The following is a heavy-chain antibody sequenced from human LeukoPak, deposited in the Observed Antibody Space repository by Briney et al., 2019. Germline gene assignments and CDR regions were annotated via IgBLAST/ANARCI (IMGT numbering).Heavy chain of an antibody. CDR2: IYTSGST. J-gene: IGHJ4*02. CDR1: GGSISSYY. V-gene: IGHV4-4*07. Sequence: SETLSLTCTVSGGSISSYYWRWIRQPAGKGLEWIGRIYTSGSTNYNPSLKSRVTMSVDTSKNQFSLKLSSVTAADTAVYYCAREIPLVGATDYWGQGTLVTVSS. CDR3: AREIPLVGATDY. D-gene: IGHD1-26*01.